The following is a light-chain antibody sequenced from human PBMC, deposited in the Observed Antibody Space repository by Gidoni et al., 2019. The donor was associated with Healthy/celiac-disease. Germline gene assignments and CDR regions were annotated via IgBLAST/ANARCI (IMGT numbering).Light chain of an antibody. CDR2: DVS. CDR3: CSYAGSYV. J-gene: IGLJ1*01. CDR1: SIDDGGYNY. V-gene: IGLV2-11*01. Sequence: QSALTQTRSVSGSPGQSVTISSTGTSIDDGGYNYVSWYQQHPGNAPTLLIYDVSKRPSGVPDRFSGSKSGNTASLTISGLQAEDEADYYCCSYAGSYVFGTGTKVTVL.